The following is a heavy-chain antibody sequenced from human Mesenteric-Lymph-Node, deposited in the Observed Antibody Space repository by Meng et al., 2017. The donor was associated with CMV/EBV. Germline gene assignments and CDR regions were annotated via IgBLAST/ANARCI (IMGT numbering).Heavy chain of an antibody. CDR1: GFTVSSNY. J-gene: IGHJ4*02. Sequence: GESLKISCAASGFTVSSNYMSWVRQAPGKGLEWVGRIKSKTDGGTTDYAAPVKGRFTISRDDSKNTLYLQMNSLKTEDTAVYYCTTGRMVRGVAGYWGQGTLVTVSS. V-gene: IGHV3-15*01. CDR2: IKSKTDGGTT. CDR3: TTGRMVRGVAGY. D-gene: IGHD3-10*01.